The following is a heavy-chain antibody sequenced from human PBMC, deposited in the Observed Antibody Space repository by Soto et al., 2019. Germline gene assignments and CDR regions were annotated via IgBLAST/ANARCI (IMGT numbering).Heavy chain of an antibody. J-gene: IGHJ4*02. V-gene: IGHV1-18*01. Sequence: QVHLVQSGAEVKKPGASVKVSCKASGYTCTSYGITWVRQAPGQGLEWMGWISAHNGNTDYAQKLQGRVIVTRDTSTSTAYMELRSLRSDDTAVYYCARGRYGDYWGQGALVTVSS. CDR3: ARGRYGDY. D-gene: IGHD1-1*01. CDR1: GYTCTSYG. CDR2: ISAHNGNT.